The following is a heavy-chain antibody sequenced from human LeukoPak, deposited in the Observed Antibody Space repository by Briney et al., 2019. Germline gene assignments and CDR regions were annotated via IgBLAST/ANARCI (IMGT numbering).Heavy chain of an antibody. CDR2: ISGSGGST. J-gene: IGHJ6*04. D-gene: IGHD3-10*02. CDR1: GFTFSRYG. CDR3: AELGITMIGGV. V-gene: IGHV3-23*01. Sequence: GGTLRLSCAASGFTFSRYGMSWVRQAPGKGLEWVSAISGSGGSTYYADSVKGRFTISRDNAKNSLYLQMNSLRAEDTAVYYCAELGITMIGGVWGKGTTVTISS.